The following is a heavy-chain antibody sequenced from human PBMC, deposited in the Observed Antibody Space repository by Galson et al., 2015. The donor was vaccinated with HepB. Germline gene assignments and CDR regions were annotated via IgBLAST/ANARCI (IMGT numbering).Heavy chain of an antibody. Sequence: SLRLSCVASGCTFSTFAMGWVRQAPGKGLEWVSTLHNDGVTTHLADSVRGRFTISRDNSKTTLFLQMNSLGVEDTALYYCAKFRGMDIGEYHFDHWGQGTLVTVSS. J-gene: IGHJ4*02. V-gene: IGHV3-23*05. CDR1: GCTFSTFA. CDR3: AKFRGMDIGEYHFDH. D-gene: IGHD2-2*03. CDR2: LHNDGVTT.